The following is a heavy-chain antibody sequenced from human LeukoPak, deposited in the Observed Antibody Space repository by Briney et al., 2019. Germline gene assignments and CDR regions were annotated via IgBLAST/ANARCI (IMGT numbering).Heavy chain of an antibody. V-gene: IGHV1-18*01. J-gene: IGHJ3*02. D-gene: IGHD6-19*01. CDR1: GYTFTSYG. CDR3: ARGLQENLAWLTAFSAFDI. Sequence: ASVKVSCKASGYTFTSYGISWVRQAPGQGLEWMGWISVYNGNTNYAQKLQGRVTMTTDTSTSTAYMELRSLRSDDTAVYYCARGLQENLAWLTAFSAFDIWGQGTMVTVSS. CDR2: ISVYNGNT.